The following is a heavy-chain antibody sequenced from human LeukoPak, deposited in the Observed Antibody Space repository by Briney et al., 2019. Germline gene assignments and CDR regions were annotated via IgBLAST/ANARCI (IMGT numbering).Heavy chain of an antibody. J-gene: IGHJ4*02. Sequence: SETLSLTCTVSGYSISSGYYWGWIRQPPGKGLEWIGSIYHSGSTYYNPSLKSRVTMSVDTSKNQFSLNLSSVTAADTAIYYCARLSTVTTSFDYWGQGTLVTVSS. D-gene: IGHD4-17*01. CDR3: ARLSTVTTSFDY. V-gene: IGHV4-38-2*02. CDR1: GYSISSGYY. CDR2: IYHSGST.